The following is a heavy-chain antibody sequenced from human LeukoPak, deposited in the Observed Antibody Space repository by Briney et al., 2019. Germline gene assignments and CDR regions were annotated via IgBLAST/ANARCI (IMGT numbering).Heavy chain of an antibody. CDR3: ARDNWNYGSSMDV. Sequence: PSETLSLTCAVSGGSISSGGYSWGWIRQPPGEGLEWIGYIYHSGSTYYNPSLKSRLTISVDRSKNQFSLKLSSVTAADTAVYYCARDNWNYGSSMDVWGQGTTVTVSS. CDR1: GGSISSGGYS. V-gene: IGHV4-30-2*01. D-gene: IGHD1-7*01. J-gene: IGHJ6*02. CDR2: IYHSGST.